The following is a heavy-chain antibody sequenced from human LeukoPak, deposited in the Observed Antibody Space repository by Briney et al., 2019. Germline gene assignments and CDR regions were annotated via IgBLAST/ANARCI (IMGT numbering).Heavy chain of an antibody. Sequence: SETLSLTCTVSGGSISSGDYYWSWIRQPPGKGLEWIGYIYYSGSTYYNPSLKSRVTISVDTSKNQFSLKLSSVTAADTAVYYCARAAVFCTNGVCYKGYYYYGMDVWGQGTTVTVSS. CDR3: ARAAVFCTNGVCYKGYYYYGMDV. D-gene: IGHD2-8*01. CDR1: GGSISSGDYY. CDR2: IYYSGST. J-gene: IGHJ6*02. V-gene: IGHV4-30-4*01.